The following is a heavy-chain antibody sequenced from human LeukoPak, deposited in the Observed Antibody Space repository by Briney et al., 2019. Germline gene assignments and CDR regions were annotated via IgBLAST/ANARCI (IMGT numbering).Heavy chain of an antibody. CDR1: GYTFTSYD. D-gene: IGHD2-2*01. CDR3: ARVEKVPAAMPDY. CDR2: MNPNSGNT. V-gene: IGHV1-8*01. J-gene: IGHJ4*01. Sequence: ASVKVSCKASGYTFTSYDINWVRQATGQGLEWMGWMNPNSGNTGYAQKFQGRVTMTRNTSISTAYMELSSLRSEDTAVYYCARVEKVPAAMPDYWGQGTLVTVSS.